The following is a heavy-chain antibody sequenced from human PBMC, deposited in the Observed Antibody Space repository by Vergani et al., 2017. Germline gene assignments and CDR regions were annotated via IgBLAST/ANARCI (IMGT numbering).Heavy chain of an antibody. Sequence: QVRLQESGPGLVKPSETLSLTCSVSGGSMSGYYWSWIRQPPGKEREWIGYMYHSGSTNSNPSLETRVTISGDTSKNQFSLKLNSVTAADTAVYYCGRVADFYGLGSRLLDLWGQGILVTVSS. CDR2: MYHSGST. CDR3: GRVADFYGLGSRLLDL. D-gene: IGHD3-10*01. J-gene: IGHJ5*02. CDR1: GGSMSGYY. V-gene: IGHV4-59*01.